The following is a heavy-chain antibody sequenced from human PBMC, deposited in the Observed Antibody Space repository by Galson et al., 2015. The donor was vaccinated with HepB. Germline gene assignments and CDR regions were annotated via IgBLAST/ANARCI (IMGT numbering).Heavy chain of an antibody. J-gene: IGHJ4*02. V-gene: IGHV4-38-2*02. D-gene: IGHD3-10*01. CDR2: IYHSGST. Sequence: ETLSLTCTVSGYSISSGYYWGWIRQPPGKGLEWIGSIYHSGSTYYNPSLKSRVTISVDTSKNQFSLKLSSVTAADTAVYYCATHYMVRGNGWYFDYWGQGTLVTVSS. CDR1: GYSISSGYY. CDR3: ATHYMVRGNGWYFDY.